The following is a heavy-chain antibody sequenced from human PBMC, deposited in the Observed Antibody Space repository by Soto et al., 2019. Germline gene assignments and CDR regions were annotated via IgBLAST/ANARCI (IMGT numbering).Heavy chain of an antibody. CDR1: CFTVNSNY. V-gene: IGHV3-53*01. Sequence: GGSLRLSCAASCFTVNSNYMHWVRQAPGKGLEWVSVLYSGGSTYYADSVKGRFTISRDSSRNTLFLQMNRLRAEDTAVYYCAREVPPPLSLGSGVYYYGMEAWGQGTTVTVSS. CDR3: AREVPPPLSLGSGVYYYGMEA. J-gene: IGHJ6*02. D-gene: IGHD3-10*01. CDR2: LYSGGST.